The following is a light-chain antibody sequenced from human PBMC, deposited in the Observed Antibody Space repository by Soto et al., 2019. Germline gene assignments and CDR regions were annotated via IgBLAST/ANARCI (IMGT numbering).Light chain of an antibody. J-gene: IGLJ2*01. V-gene: IGLV2-14*01. Sequence: QSALTQPASVSGSPGQSVTISCTGTSSDVGGYHYVSWYQQHPGKAPKLMIYDVSNRPSGVSNRFSGSKSGNTASLTISGLQAEDEADDYCSSYTSSGTIVIFGGGTKLTVL. CDR1: SSDVGGYHY. CDR2: DVS. CDR3: SSYTSSGTIVI.